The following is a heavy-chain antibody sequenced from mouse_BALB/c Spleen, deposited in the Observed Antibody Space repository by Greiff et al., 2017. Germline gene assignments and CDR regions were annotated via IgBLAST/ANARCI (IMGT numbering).Heavy chain of an antibody. CDR2: ISSGSSTI. J-gene: IGHJ2*01. CDR1: GFTFSSFG. V-gene: IGHV5-17*02. CDR3: ARSPGPYYFDY. Sequence: EVHLVESGGGLVQPGGSRKLSCAASGFTFSSFGMHWVRQAPEKGLEWVAYISSGSSTIYYADTVKGRFTISRDNPKNTLFLQMTSLRSEDTAMYYCARSPGPYYFDYWGQGTTLTVSS. D-gene: IGHD3-3*01.